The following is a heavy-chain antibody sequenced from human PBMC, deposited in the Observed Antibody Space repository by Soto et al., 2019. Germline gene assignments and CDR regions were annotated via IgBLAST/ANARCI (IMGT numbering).Heavy chain of an antibody. CDR1: GGSISDGYY. CDR2: ISDSGST. D-gene: IGHD3-22*01. V-gene: IGHV4-31*03. J-gene: IGHJ5*02. Sequence: PSETVSLTCTVSGGSISDGYYWSWIRQHPGKGLEWIGSISDSGSTSYNPSLKSRLTISVDTSKNQFSLNLRSVTAADTAVYYCARRDRSGFSYWLDTWGQGTLVTVSS. CDR3: ARRDRSGFSYWLDT.